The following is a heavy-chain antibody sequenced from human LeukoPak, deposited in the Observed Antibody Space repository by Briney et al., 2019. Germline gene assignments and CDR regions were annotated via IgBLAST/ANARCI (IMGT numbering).Heavy chain of an antibody. D-gene: IGHD4-17*01. Sequence: SETLSLTGTVSGGSISSNSHSWGWVRQPPGKGLEWVATIFYSESTHYNPSLKSRVTISMDTSKNQLSLKVSSVTAADTAVYYCARHGGDYRNYFDCWGQRTVVAVSS. CDR1: GGSISSNSHS. CDR2: IFYSEST. J-gene: IGHJ4*02. CDR3: ARHGGDYRNYFDC. V-gene: IGHV4-39*01.